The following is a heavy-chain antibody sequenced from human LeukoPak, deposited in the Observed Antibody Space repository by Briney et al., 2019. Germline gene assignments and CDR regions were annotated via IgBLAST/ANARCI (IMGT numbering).Heavy chain of an antibody. Sequence: GGSLRLSCAASGFTFSSYAMNWVRQAPGKGLEWVSSISSSSSYIYYADSVKGRFTISRDNAKNSLYLQMNSLRAEDTAVYYCARDEAAGFFDYWGQGTLVTVSS. V-gene: IGHV3-21*01. D-gene: IGHD6-13*01. J-gene: IGHJ4*02. CDR1: GFTFSSYA. CDR2: ISSSSSYI. CDR3: ARDEAAGFFDY.